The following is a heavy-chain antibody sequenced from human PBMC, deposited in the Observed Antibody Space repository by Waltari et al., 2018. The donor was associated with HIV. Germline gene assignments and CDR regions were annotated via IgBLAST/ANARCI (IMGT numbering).Heavy chain of an antibody. CDR1: GFTFSIYA. CDR2: SSGSGASK. CDR3: AKRYAIFYYFDY. V-gene: IGHV3-23*01. D-gene: IGHD3-3*02. Sequence: EVQLLESGGGLVQPGGSLRLSCAASGFTFSIYAMSWVRQAPGKGLEWVSSSSGSGASKYYADSVKGRFTISRDNSKNTLSLQMNSLRAEDTAVYYCAKRYAIFYYFDYWGQGTLVTVSS. J-gene: IGHJ4*02.